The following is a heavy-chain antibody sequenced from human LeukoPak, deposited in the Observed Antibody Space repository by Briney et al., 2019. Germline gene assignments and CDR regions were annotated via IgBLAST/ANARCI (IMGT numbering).Heavy chain of an antibody. CDR3: ARDTMVRGVLVY. J-gene: IGHJ4*02. CDR2: IRPDGRET. D-gene: IGHD3-10*01. Sequence: GGSLRLSCAASGFTFTNHWMHWVRQAPGKGLVWVSRIRPDGRETNHADSVKGRFTISRDNAKNTLYLQMNSLRAEDTAVYYCARDTMVRGVLVYWGQGTLVTVSS. CDR1: GFTFTNHW. V-gene: IGHV3-74*01.